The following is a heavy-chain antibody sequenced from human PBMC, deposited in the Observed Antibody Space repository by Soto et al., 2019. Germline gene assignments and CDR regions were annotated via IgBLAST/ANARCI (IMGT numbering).Heavy chain of an antibody. Sequence: SETLSLTCTVSGGSIRSGGCYWSWIRQHPGKGLEWIGYIYYSGSTYYNPSLKSRVTISVDTSKNQFSLKLSSVTAADTAVYYCARGYSNRAYYFDYWGQGTLVTVSS. CDR1: GGSIRSGGCY. CDR2: IYYSGST. D-gene: IGHD4-4*01. V-gene: IGHV4-31*03. J-gene: IGHJ4*02. CDR3: ARGYSNRAYYFDY.